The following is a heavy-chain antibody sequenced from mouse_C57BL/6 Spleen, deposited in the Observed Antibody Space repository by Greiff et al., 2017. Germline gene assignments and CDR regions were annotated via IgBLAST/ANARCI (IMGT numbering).Heavy chain of an antibody. V-gene: IGHV1-82*01. CDR2: IYPGDGDT. J-gene: IGHJ3*01. D-gene: IGHD3-2*01. CDR3: ARSGQPGGFAD. Sequence: QVQLQQSGPELVKPGASVKISCKASGYAFSSSWMNWVKQRPGKGLEWIGRIYPGDGDTNYNGKFKGKATLTADKSSSTAYMQLSSLTSEDSAVYFCARSGQPGGFADWGQGTLVTVSA. CDR1: GYAFSSSW.